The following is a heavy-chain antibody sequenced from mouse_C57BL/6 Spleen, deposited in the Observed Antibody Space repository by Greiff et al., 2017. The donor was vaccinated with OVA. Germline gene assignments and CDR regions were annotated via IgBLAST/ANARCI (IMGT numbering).Heavy chain of an antibody. Sequence: EVQLQQSGPELVKPGASVKISCKASGYSFTGYYMNWVKQSPEKSLEWIGEINPSTGGTTYNQKFKAKATLTVDKSSSTAYMQLKSLTSEDSAVYYCASSDYENYAMDYWGQGTSVTVSS. CDR3: ASSDYENYAMDY. V-gene: IGHV1-42*01. CDR2: INPSTGGT. CDR1: GYSFTGYY. J-gene: IGHJ4*01. D-gene: IGHD2-4*01.